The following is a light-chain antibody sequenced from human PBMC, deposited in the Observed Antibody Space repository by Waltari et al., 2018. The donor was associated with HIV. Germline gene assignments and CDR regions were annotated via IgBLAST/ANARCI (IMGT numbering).Light chain of an antibody. J-gene: IGKJ4*01. Sequence: AIRMTQSPSSFSASTGDRVTIPCRASQGISSYLAWYQQKPGKAPNLLIYAASTLQSGVPSRFSGSGSGTDFTLTISCLQSEDFASYYCQQYYSYPLTFGGGTKVEIK. CDR2: AAS. CDR3: QQYYSYPLT. CDR1: QGISSY. V-gene: IGKV1-8*01.